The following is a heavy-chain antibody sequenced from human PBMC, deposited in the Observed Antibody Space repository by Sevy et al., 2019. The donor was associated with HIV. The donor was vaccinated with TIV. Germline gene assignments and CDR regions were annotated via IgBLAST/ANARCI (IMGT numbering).Heavy chain of an antibody. Sequence: ASVKVSCKASGGTFSSYAISWVRQAPGQGLEWMGGIIPIFGTANYAQKFQGRVTITADESTSTAYMELSSLRSEDTAVYYCARGGGTTSRTDFDYWGQGTLVTVSS. D-gene: IGHD1-1*01. CDR2: IIPIFGTA. CDR3: ARGGGTTSRTDFDY. CDR1: GGTFSSYA. J-gene: IGHJ4*02. V-gene: IGHV1-69*13.